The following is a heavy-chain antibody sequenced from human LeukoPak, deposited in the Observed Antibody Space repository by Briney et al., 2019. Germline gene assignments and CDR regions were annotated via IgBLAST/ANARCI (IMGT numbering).Heavy chain of an antibody. J-gene: IGHJ6*02. CDR2: ISPYNGNT. D-gene: IGHD5-18*01. V-gene: IGHV1-18*01. Sequence: GASVKVSCKASGYTFISYGISWVRQAPGQGLEWMGWISPYNGNTEYGQKVQGRVIMTTDRPTTTASMELTSLRSDDTAMYYCARVRPPNIVDSVMDYKYYHDMDVWGQGTTVTVSS. CDR3: ARVRPPNIVDSVMDYKYYHDMDV. CDR1: GYTFISYG.